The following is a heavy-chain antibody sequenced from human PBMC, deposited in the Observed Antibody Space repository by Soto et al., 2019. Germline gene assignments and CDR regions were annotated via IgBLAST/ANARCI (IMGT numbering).Heavy chain of an antibody. J-gene: IGHJ6*02. Sequence: GESLKISCKGSGYSFTSYWICCLLQMPVKGLEWMGIIYPGDSDTRYSPSFQGQVTISADKSISTAYLQWSSLKASDTAMYYCASSVGAGDYYYGMDVWGQGTTVTVSS. CDR2: IYPGDSDT. V-gene: IGHV5-51*01. D-gene: IGHD1-26*01. CDR1: GYSFTSYW. CDR3: ASSVGAGDYYYGMDV.